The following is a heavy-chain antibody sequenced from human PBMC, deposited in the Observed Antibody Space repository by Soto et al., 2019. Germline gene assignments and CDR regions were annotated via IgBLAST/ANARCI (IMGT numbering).Heavy chain of an antibody. J-gene: IGHJ4*02. V-gene: IGHV3-30*18. CDR1: GFTFSSYG. D-gene: IGHD4-17*01. CDR3: AKDRWVTVTTTGFDY. CDR2: ISYDGSNK. Sequence: QVQLVESGGGVVQPGRSLRLSCAASGFTFSSYGMHWVRQAPGKGLEWVAVISYDGSNKYYADSVKGRFTISRDNSKNTLYLQMNSLRAEDTAVYYCAKDRWVTVTTTGFDYWGQGTLVTVSS.